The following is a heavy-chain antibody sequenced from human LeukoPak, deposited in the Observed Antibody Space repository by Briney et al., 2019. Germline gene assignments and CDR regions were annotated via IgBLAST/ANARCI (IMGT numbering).Heavy chain of an antibody. D-gene: IGHD5/OR15-5a*01. CDR2: ISTSSTYI. J-gene: IGHJ5*02. V-gene: IGHV3-21*01. CDR3: ARGGLRGVNWFDP. Sequence: PGGSLRLSCEASGFTFSSYSMNWVRQAPGKGLEWVSSISTSSTYIYYADSVKGRFTISRDSAKNSIYLQMNSLRAEDTAVYYCARGGLRGVNWFDPWGQGTLVTVSS. CDR1: GFTFSSYS.